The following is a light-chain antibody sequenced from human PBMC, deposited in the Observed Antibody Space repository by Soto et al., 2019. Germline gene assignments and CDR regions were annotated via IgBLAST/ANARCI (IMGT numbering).Light chain of an antibody. Sequence: QSVLAQPPSASGSPGQSVTISCTGTSSDVGRYNFVSWYQHHPGKAPKLLIYDVNKRPSGVPDRLSGSKSGNTASLTVSGLQAEDEADYYCDSYAGSNNHVFGTGTKVTVL. CDR2: DVN. CDR1: SSDVGRYNF. V-gene: IGLV2-8*01. CDR3: DSYAGSNNHV. J-gene: IGLJ1*01.